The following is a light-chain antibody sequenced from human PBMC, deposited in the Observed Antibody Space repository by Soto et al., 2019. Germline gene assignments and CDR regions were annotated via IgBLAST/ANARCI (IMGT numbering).Light chain of an antibody. J-gene: IGLJ2*01. CDR2: GNS. V-gene: IGLV1-40*01. CDR3: QSYDSGLSGSGV. CDR1: RSNIGAGYD. Sequence: QSVLTQPPSVSGAPGQRVTISCTGSRSNIGAGYDVHWYQQLPGTAPKLLIYGNSNRPSGVPDRFSGSKSGTSASLAITGLQAEDEADYSCQSYDSGLSGSGVFGGGTKLTVL.